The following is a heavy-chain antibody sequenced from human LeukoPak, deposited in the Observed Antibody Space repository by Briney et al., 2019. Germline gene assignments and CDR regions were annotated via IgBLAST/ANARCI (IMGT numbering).Heavy chain of an antibody. CDR2: ISGSGGNT. CDR1: GFRFSNYA. CDR3: AHLTRGYSDSDHGS. Sequence: AGGSLRLSCAASGFRFSNYALTWVRQVPGKGLEWVSTISGSGGNTCYADSVKGRLTISRENSKNTLFLQMNSLRAEDTAMFYCAHLTRGYSDSDHGSWGQGTLVTVSS. J-gene: IGHJ5*02. D-gene: IGHD5-12*01. V-gene: IGHV3-23*01.